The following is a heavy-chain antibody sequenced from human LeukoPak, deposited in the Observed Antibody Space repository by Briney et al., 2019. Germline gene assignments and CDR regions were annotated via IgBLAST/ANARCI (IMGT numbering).Heavy chain of an antibody. CDR3: ASGAFSMVRGVTYYFDY. Sequence: SVKVSCKASGGTFRSYAISWVRQAPGQGLEWMGRIIPIFGTANYAQKFQGRVTITTDESTSTAYMELSSLRSEDTAVYCCASGAFSMVRGVTYYFDYWGQGTLVTVSS. D-gene: IGHD3-10*01. V-gene: IGHV1-69*05. CDR2: IIPIFGTA. CDR1: GGTFRSYA. J-gene: IGHJ4*02.